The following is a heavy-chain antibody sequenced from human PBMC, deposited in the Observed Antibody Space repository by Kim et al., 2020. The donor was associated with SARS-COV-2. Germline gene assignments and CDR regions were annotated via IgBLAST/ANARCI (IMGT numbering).Heavy chain of an antibody. V-gene: IGHV3-33*01. Sequence: GGSLRLSCAASGFTFSSYGMHWVRQAPGKGLEWVAVIWYDGSNKYYADSVKGRFTISRDNSKNTLYLQMNSLRAEDTAVYYCARGVGAAAGTGNWFDPWGQGTLVTVSS. CDR1: GFTFSSYG. CDR3: ARGVGAAAGTGNWFDP. D-gene: IGHD6-13*01. CDR2: IWYDGSNK. J-gene: IGHJ5*02.